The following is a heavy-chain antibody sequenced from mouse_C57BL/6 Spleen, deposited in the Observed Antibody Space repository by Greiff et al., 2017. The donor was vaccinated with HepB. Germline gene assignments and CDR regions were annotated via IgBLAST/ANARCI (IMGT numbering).Heavy chain of an antibody. CDR3: AKIYYYGSYWYFDV. CDR2: INPSNGGT. CDR1: GYTFTSYW. V-gene: IGHV1-53*01. D-gene: IGHD1-1*01. J-gene: IGHJ1*03. Sequence: QVQLQQPGTELVKPGASVKLSCKASGYTFTSYWMHWVKQRPGQGLEWIGNINPSNGGTNYNEKFKSKATLTVDKSSSTAYMQLSSLTPEDSAVYSGAKIYYYGSYWYFDVWGTGTTVTASS.